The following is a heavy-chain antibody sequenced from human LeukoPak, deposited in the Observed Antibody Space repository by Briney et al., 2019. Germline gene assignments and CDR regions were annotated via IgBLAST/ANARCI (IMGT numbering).Heavy chain of an antibody. V-gene: IGHV5-51*01. D-gene: IGHD3-10*01. CDR1: GYSFTSYW. J-gene: IGHJ3*02. CDR2: VYPGDSDS. Sequence: GESLKISCKGSGYSFTSYWIGWVRQMPGKGLEWMGIVYPGDSDSRYSPSFQGQVTISADKSISTAYVQWSSLKASDTAIYYCARRDRVFGGPFDIWGQGTMVTVSS. CDR3: ARRDRVFGGPFDI.